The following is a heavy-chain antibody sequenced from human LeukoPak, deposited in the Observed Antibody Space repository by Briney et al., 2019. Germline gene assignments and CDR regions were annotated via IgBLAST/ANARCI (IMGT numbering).Heavy chain of an antibody. CDR1: GGSISSYY. V-gene: IGHV4-59*08. Sequence: SETLSLTCTVSGGSISSYYWSWIRQPPGKGLEWIGYIYYSGSTNYNPSLKSRVTISVDTSKNQFSLKLSSVTAADTAVYYCASRPVKIAAAPDYWGQGTLVTVSS. J-gene: IGHJ4*02. D-gene: IGHD6-13*01. CDR3: ASRPVKIAAAPDY. CDR2: IYYSGST.